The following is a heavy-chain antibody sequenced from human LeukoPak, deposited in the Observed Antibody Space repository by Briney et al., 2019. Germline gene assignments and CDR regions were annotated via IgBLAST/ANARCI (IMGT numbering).Heavy chain of an antibody. D-gene: IGHD2-21*02. J-gene: IGHJ4*02. CDR3: AKGGHDFNPFYW. CDR1: GFSFSTHA. Sequence: GGSLRLSCAASGFSFSTHAMGWVCQAPGKGLEWVSSIKGGGNDPFYADSVKGRFTISRDNSENTLFLQLNSLRAEDSAVYYCAKGGHDFNPFYWWGQGTLVTVSS. CDR2: IKGGGNDP. V-gene: IGHV3-23*01.